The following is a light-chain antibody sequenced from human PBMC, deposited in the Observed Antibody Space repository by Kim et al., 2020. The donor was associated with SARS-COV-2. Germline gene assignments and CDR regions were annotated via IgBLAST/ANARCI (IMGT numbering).Light chain of an antibody. Sequence: SPGENAPPSCGARQSVGNNYLAWFQQTPGQAPRLLIYGAFRWATGIPDRFSGSGSGTDFTLTIRRLEPEDSAVYYCQHYVGSTWTFGQGTKVDIK. J-gene: IGKJ1*01. CDR3: QHYVGSTWT. CDR1: QSVGNNY. V-gene: IGKV3-20*01. CDR2: GAF.